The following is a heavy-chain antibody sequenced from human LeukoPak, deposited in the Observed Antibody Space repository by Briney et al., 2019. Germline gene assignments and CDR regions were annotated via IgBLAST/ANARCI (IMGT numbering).Heavy chain of an antibody. D-gene: IGHD1-1*01. J-gene: IGHJ6*03. V-gene: IGHV4-4*07. CDR3: AKDGAGKDYYYYMDV. CDR2: IYTSGST. CDR1: GGSISSYY. Sequence: SETLSLTCTVSGGSISSYYWSWIRQPAGKGLEWIGRIYTSGSTNYNPSLKSRVTMSVDTSKNQFSLKLSSVAAADTAVYSCAKDGAGKDYYYYMDVWGKGTTVTVSS.